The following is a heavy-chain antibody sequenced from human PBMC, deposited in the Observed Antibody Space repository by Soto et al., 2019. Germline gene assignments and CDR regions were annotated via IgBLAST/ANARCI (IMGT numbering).Heavy chain of an antibody. J-gene: IGHJ4*02. CDR2: ISGSGGST. V-gene: IGHV3-23*01. CDR1: GFTFSSYA. CDR3: AKAYCGGDCYYWDGFDY. Sequence: GGSLRLSCAASGFTFSSYAMSWVRQAPGKGLEWVSAISGSGGSTYYADSVKGRFTISRDNSKNTLYLQMNSLRAEDTAVYYCAKAYCGGDCYYWDGFDYWGQGTLVTVSS. D-gene: IGHD2-21*02.